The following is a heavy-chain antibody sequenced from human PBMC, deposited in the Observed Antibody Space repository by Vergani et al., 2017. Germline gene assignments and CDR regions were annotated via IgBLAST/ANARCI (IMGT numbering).Heavy chain of an antibody. J-gene: IGHJ5*02. CDR2: IYPSGGST. D-gene: IGHD2-15*01. V-gene: IGHV1-46*01. CDR3: ARDPQAVVVAATSGWFDP. Sequence: QVQLVQSGSEVKKPGASVKVSCKASGYTFTSYYMHWVRQAPGQGLEWMGIIYPSGGSTSYAQKFQGRVTMTRDTSTSTVYMELSSLRSEETAVYYCARDPQAVVVAATSGWFDPWDQGTLVTVSS. CDR1: GYTFTSYY.